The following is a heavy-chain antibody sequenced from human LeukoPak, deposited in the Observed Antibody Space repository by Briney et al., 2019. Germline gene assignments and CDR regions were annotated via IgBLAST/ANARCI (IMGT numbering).Heavy chain of an antibody. CDR1: GFTFSSYA. CDR2: ISYDGSNK. J-gene: IGHJ4*02. D-gene: IGHD4/OR15-4a*01. Sequence: GGSLRLSCAASGFTFSSYAMSWVRQAPGKGLEWVAVISYDGSNKYYADSVKGRFTISRDNSKNTLYLQMNSLRAEDTAVYYCARDPTMAAFDYWGQGTLVTVSS. CDR3: ARDPTMAAFDY. V-gene: IGHV3-30-3*01.